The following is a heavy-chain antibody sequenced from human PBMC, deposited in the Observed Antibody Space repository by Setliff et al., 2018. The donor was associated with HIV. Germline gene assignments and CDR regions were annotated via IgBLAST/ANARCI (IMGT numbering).Heavy chain of an antibody. D-gene: IGHD4-17*01. CDR2: FYYNGDS. CDR1: GDSVNDRSYF. Sequence: SETLSLTCTVSGDSVNDRSYFWGWIRQPPGKGLEWIGTFYYNGDSRYNPSLKSRVTISVDTSKNQISLKLSSVTAADTALYYCARSPNGWTVWLDPWGQGTLVTVSS. CDR3: ARSPNGWTVWLDP. J-gene: IGHJ5*02. V-gene: IGHV4-39*07.